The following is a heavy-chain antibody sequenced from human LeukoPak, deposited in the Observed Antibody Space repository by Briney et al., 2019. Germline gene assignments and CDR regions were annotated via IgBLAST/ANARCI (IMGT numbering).Heavy chain of an antibody. Sequence: ASLKVSCKASGYTFTSYYMHWVRQGPGQGLEWMGIINPSGGSTSYAQKFQGRVTMTRDMSTSTVYMELSSLRSEDTAVYYCARGSSWYDYYYYMDVWGKGTTVTVSS. CDR2: INPSGGST. CDR3: ARGSSWYDYYYYMDV. V-gene: IGHV1-46*01. D-gene: IGHD6-13*01. J-gene: IGHJ6*03. CDR1: GYTFTSYY.